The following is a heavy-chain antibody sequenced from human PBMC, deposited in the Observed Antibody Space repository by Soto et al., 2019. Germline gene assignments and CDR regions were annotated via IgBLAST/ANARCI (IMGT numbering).Heavy chain of an antibody. CDR2: ISSNGVGT. CDR1: GLTPGGKA. CDR3: ARRARPDFYYMDV. J-gene: IGHJ6*03. V-gene: IGHV3-64*01. Sequence: EVQLAESGGGLAQPGGSLRSSFPPSGLTPGGKALDGFAQPQGRGREYVSGISSNGVGTYYANSVQGRFTISRDNSKNTVYLQMGSLRPEDMAVYYCARRARPDFYYMDVWGKGTTVTVSS. D-gene: IGHD6-6*01.